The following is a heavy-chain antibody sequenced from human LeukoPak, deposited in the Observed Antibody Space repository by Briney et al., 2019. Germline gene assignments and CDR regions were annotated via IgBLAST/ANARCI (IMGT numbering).Heavy chain of an antibody. CDR3: PRGSGPYLGRGSPPTAGDV. Sequence: SETLSLTCAVSGGSLNFGGYSWSWIRQPPGKGLECIGYIYNSGITYYNPSLKSRVTISVDRSKNQFSLKLSSVTAADTAVYYWPRGSGPYLGRGSPPTAGDVGGQGTTVTVPS. CDR2: IYNSGIT. CDR1: GGSLNFGGYS. J-gene: IGHJ6*02. V-gene: IGHV4-30-2*01. D-gene: IGHD3-10*01.